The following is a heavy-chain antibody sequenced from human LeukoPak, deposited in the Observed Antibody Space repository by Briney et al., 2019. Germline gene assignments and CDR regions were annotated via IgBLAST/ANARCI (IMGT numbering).Heavy chain of an antibody. V-gene: IGHV3-30*02. CDR3: AKDISGSGEGFDI. J-gene: IGHJ3*02. Sequence: GGSLRPSCAASGFTFSSYGMHWVRQAPGKGLEWVAFIRYDGSNKYYADSVKGRFTISRDNSKNTLYLQMNSLRAEDMAVYYCAKDISGSGEGFDIWGQGTMVTVSS. CDR1: GFTFSSYG. D-gene: IGHD3-10*01. CDR2: IRYDGSNK.